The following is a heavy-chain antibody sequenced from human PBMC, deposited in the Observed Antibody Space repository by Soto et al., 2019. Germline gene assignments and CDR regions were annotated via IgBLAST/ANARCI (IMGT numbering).Heavy chain of an antibody. CDR3: SSYHFANIGYQADS. D-gene: IGHD3-22*01. J-gene: IGHJ5*01. V-gene: IGHV5-51*01. Sequence: PGESLKISCRDSGNMFATFWIGWVRQMPGEGLEWIGIIYPATSQTLYRPSFQGQVTISADKSLRTVYLQWSSLKASDTAVYYCSSYHFANIGYQADSWRPGTLVTVSS. CDR2: IYPATSQT. CDR1: GNMFATFW.